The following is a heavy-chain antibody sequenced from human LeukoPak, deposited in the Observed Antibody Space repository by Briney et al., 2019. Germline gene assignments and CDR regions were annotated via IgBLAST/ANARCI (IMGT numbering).Heavy chain of an antibody. D-gene: IGHD3-10*01. CDR2: IKQDGSKK. CDR3: VGLGENY. CDR1: GFTFRRYW. V-gene: IGHV3-7*02. Sequence: GGSLRLSCAASGFTFRRYWMSWARQASGKGLEWVANIKQDGSKKYYVDSVKGRFTISRDNAKNSLYLQMNSLRAEDTAVYYCVGLGENYWGQGTLVTVSS. J-gene: IGHJ4*02.